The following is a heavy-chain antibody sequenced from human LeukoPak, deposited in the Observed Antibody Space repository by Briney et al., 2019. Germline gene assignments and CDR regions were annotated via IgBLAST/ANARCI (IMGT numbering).Heavy chain of an antibody. CDR3: ARERVDHVVVPAAEFDP. CDR2: INPNSGGT. D-gene: IGHD2-2*01. CDR1: GYTFTGYY. J-gene: IGHJ5*02. Sequence: ASVKVSCKASGYTFTGYYMHWLRQAPGQGLEWMGRINPNSGGTNYAQKFQGRVTMTRDTSISTAYMELSRLRSDDTAVYYCARERVDHVVVPAAEFDPWGQGTLVTVSS. V-gene: IGHV1-2*06.